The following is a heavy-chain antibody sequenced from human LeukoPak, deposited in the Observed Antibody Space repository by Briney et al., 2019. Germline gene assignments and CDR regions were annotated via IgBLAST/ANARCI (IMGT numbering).Heavy chain of an antibody. V-gene: IGHV4-59*08. CDR2: IYYSGST. Sequence: PSETLSLTCTVSGGSISSYYWSWIRQPPGKGLEWIGYIYYSGSTNYNPSLKSRVTISVDTSKNQFSLKLSSVTAADTAVYYCARAMVRGVIGWSQGTLVTVSS. CDR1: GGSISSYY. D-gene: IGHD3-10*01. CDR3: ARAMVRGVIG. J-gene: IGHJ4*02.